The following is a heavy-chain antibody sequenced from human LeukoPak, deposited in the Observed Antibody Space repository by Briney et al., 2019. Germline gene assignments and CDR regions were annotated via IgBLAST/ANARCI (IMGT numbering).Heavy chain of an antibody. D-gene: IGHD3-16*02. CDR2: ISGSGGST. CDR3: AKAMYDYVWGSYRYIDY. CDR1: GFTFSSYA. Sequence: GGSLRLSCAASGFTFSSYAMSWVRQAPGKGLEWVSAISGSGGSTYYADSVKGRFTISRDNSKNTLYLQMNSLRAEDTAVYYCAKAMYDYVWGSYRYIDYWGQGTLVTVSS. V-gene: IGHV3-23*01. J-gene: IGHJ4*02.